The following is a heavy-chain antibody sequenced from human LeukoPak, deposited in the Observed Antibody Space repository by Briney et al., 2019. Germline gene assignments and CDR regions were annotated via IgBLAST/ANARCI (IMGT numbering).Heavy chain of an antibody. CDR1: GFTFSNYG. CDR3: AKDRFHMITVTSCFDY. V-gene: IGHV3-30*02. D-gene: IGHD4-17*01. CDR2: TRYDGSNK. Sequence: GGSLRLSCAASGFTFSNYGLHWVRQAPGKGLEWAAFTRYDGSNKRYAESVKGRFTISRDNSKNTLYPQMNSLRAEDTAVYYCAKDRFHMITVTSCFDYWGQGTLVTVSS. J-gene: IGHJ4*02.